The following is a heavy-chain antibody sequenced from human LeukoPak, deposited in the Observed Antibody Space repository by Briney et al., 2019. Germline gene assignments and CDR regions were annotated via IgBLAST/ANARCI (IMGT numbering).Heavy chain of an antibody. V-gene: IGHV5-51*01. Sequence: ESLKISCKGSGYTFTSYWIGWVRQMPGKGLQWMGIIYPGDSDTTYSPSFQGQVTISADKSISTAYLQWSSLKASDTAIYYCARLIVGSSSTGWFDPWGQGTLVTVSS. CDR2: IYPGDSDT. D-gene: IGHD6-6*01. J-gene: IGHJ5*02. CDR3: ARLIVGSSSTGWFDP. CDR1: GYTFTSYW.